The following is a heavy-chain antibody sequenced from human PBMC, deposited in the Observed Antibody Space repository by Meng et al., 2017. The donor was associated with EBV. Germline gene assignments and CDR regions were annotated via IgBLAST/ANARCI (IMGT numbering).Heavy chain of an antibody. CDR2: FLPRLGAP. J-gene: IGHJ4*02. D-gene: IGHD3-10*01. Sequence: GQLVQFGAGVKKPGSSVKVSCKTSGGPFRYYAISWVRQAPGQGLEWLGGFLPRLGAPNYAQKFHGRVKITADESTSTHYMDLSSLRSEDTAIYYCASESGRGYTPDYWGQGTLVTVSS. CDR1: GGPFRYYA. V-gene: IGHV1-69*01. CDR3: ASESGRGYTPDY.